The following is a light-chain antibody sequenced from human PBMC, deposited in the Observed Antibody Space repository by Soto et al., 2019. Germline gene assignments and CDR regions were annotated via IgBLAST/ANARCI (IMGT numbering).Light chain of an antibody. CDR3: QQYGRSPPYT. CDR1: QSIRTN. J-gene: IGKJ2*01. V-gene: IGKV3-20*01. CDR2: GAS. Sequence: EIVLTQSPATLSVSAGGTVTLSCRASQSIRTNVAWYQQIPGQAPRLLVYGASIRATGIPDRFSGSGSETDFTLTISRLEPEDFAVYYCQQYGRSPPYTFGQGTSVEIK.